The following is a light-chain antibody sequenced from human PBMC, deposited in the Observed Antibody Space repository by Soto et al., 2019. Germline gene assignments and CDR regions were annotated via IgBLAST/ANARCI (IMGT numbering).Light chain of an antibody. CDR2: DND. CDR3: AAWDDTLSGPV. J-gene: IGLJ3*02. CDR1: SSNIGSNP. Sequence: QLVLTQPPSASGTPGQRVTISCSGSSSNIGSNPINWYQQLPGTAPNFLIYDNDQRPSGVPDRFSGSKSGTSASLAISGLQPEDEADYYCAAWDDTLSGPVFGGGTKLTVL. V-gene: IGLV1-44*01.